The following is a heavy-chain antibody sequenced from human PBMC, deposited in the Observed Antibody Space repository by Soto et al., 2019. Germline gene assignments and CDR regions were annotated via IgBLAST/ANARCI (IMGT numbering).Heavy chain of an antibody. CDR2: ISYSGTT. CDR3: ARGRGYSYGLDP. CDR1: GCYIRSGDYY. V-gene: IGHV4-30-4*01. J-gene: IGHJ5*02. Sequence: PSETLSLTCTFSGCYIRSGDYYWSWIRQPPGEGLEWIGFISYSGTTSYSPSLKSRVAISLDTSKNQFSLSLNFVTAADTAVYYCARGRGYSYGLDPWGQGSLVTVSS. D-gene: IGHD5-18*01.